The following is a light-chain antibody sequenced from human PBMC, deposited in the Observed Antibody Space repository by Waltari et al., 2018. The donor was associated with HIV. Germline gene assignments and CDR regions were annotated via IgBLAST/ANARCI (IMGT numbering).Light chain of an antibody. V-gene: IGLV1-40*01. CDR2: SNG. CDR3: QSYDNSLGGSKV. Sequence: SVLPPPPSVSGAPGQRVTISCTGTYSNIWAGSSVNRYQPPPGTAPKVLIYSNGNRPSGVPDRFSGSRSGTSASLAITGLQAEDEAHYYCQSYDNSLGGSKVFGGGTKLTVL. J-gene: IGLJ2*01. CDR1: YSNIWAGSS.